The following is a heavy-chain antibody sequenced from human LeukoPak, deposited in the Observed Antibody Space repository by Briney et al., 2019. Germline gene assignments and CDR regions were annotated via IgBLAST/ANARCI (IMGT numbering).Heavy chain of an antibody. J-gene: IGHJ6*03. CDR1: GGSISSYY. Sequence: TSETLSLTCTVSGGSISSYYWSWIRQPPGKGLEWIGYIYYSGSTNYNPSLKSRVTISVDTSKNQFSLKLSSVTAADTAVYYCARDASFDYYYYMDVWGKGTTVTVSS. CDR3: ARDASFDYYYYMDV. V-gene: IGHV4-59*01. CDR2: IYYSGST. D-gene: IGHD6-6*01.